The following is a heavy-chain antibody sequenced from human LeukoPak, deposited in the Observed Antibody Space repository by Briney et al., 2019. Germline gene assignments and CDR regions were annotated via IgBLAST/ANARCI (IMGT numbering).Heavy chain of an antibody. Sequence: SETLSLTCAVSGYSIRNGHYWGWIRQSPGKGLEWIGSINHSGITEYNPSLKSRVTLSVDTSKNQFSLQLRSVTAADRALYYCARSGDYIKEGFDYWGQGTQVTVSS. V-gene: IGHV4-38-2*01. J-gene: IGHJ4*02. CDR3: ARSGDYIKEGFDY. CDR2: INHSGIT. CDR1: GYSIRNGHY. D-gene: IGHD3-22*01.